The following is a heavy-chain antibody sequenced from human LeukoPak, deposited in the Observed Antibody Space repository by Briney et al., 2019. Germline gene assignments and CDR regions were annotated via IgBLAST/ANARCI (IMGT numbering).Heavy chain of an antibody. V-gene: IGHV3-48*03. J-gene: IGHJ3*02. Sequence: GGSLRLSCAASGFTFSSYEMNWVRQAPGKGLEWVSYISSSGSSTYYGDSVKGRFTISRDNAKNSVYLQMNSLRAEDTAVYHCAREDADDAFDIWGQGTVLTVSS. CDR2: ISSSGSST. CDR3: AREDADDAFDI. CDR1: GFTFSSYE.